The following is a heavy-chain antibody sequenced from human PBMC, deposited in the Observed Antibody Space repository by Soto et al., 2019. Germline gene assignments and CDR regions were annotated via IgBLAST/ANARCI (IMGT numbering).Heavy chain of an antibody. D-gene: IGHD3-10*01. V-gene: IGHV4-31*03. CDR2: IYYSGST. Sequence: KTSETLSLTCTVSGGSISSGGYYWSWIRQHPGKGLEWIGYIYYSGSTDYNPSLKSRVTISVDTSKNQFSLKLSSVTAADTAVYYCARWFGELSHLDYWGQGTLVTVSS. CDR3: ARWFGELSHLDY. J-gene: IGHJ4*02. CDR1: GGSISSGGYY.